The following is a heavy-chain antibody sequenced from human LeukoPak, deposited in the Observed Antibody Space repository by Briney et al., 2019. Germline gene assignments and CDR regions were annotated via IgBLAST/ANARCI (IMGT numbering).Heavy chain of an antibody. CDR1: GYTFTSYG. D-gene: IGHD4-17*01. Sequence: ASVKVSCKASGYTFTSYGISWVRQAPGQGLEWMGGISASNGNTNYAQKLQDRVTTTTDTSTSTAYMELRSLRADDTAVYYCARASGLSVTTVAFDIWGQGTMVTVSS. J-gene: IGHJ3*02. CDR2: ISASNGNT. V-gene: IGHV1-18*01. CDR3: ARASGLSVTTVAFDI.